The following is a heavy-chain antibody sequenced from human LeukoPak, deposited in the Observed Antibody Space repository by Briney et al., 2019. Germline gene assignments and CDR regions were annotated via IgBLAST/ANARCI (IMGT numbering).Heavy chain of an antibody. J-gene: IGHJ6*02. D-gene: IGHD3-10*01. CDR1: GFTFSSNT. CDR3: ARCYTYGTTWFGGLDV. Sequence: GGSPRLSCAASGFTFSSNTMTWVRQVSGKGLEWVSSIRGGGSDTHYAGTVRGRFTISRDNSKNTLYLQMNSLRAEDTAVYYCARCYTYGTTWFGGLDVWGQGTTVTVSS. CDR2: IRGGGSDT. V-gene: IGHV3-23*01.